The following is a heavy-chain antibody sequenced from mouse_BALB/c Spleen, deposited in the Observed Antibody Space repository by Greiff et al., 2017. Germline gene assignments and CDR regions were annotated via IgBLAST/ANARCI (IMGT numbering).Heavy chain of an antibody. D-gene: IGHD2-3*01. CDR3: ARDPIYDGYLYYAMDY. Sequence: EVKVVESGGGLVQPGGSLRLSCATSGFTFTDYYMSWVRQPPGKALEWLGFIRNKANGYTTEYSASVKGRFTISRDNSQSILYLQMNTLRAEDSATYYCARDPIYDGYLYYAMDYRGQGASVTVSS. CDR2: IRNKANGYTT. CDR1: GFTFTDYY. J-gene: IGHJ4*01. V-gene: IGHV7-3*02.